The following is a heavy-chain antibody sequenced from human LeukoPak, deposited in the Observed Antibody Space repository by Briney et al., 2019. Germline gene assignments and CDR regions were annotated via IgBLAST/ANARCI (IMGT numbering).Heavy chain of an antibody. CDR2: MNPNSGNT. CDR3: ARETHIAAAGTDYYYYGMDV. D-gene: IGHD6-13*01. J-gene: IGHJ6*02. CDR1: GYTFTSYD. Sequence: ASVKVSCTASGYTFTSYDINWVRQATGQGLEWMGWMNPNSGNTGYAQKFQGRVTMTRSTSISTAYMELSSLRSEDTAVYYCARETHIAAAGTDYYYYGMDVWGQGTTVTVSS. V-gene: IGHV1-8*01.